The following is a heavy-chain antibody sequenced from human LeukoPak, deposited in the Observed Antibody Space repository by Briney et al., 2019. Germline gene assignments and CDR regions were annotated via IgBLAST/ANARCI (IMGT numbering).Heavy chain of an antibody. Sequence: SETLSLTCTVSGGSISSSSYYRGWIRQPPGKGLEWIGSIYYRESTYYNPSLKSRVTISVDTSKNQFSLKLSSVTAADTAVYYCARADSNYDFWSGYYPIPYYFDYWGQGTLVTVSS. D-gene: IGHD3-3*01. CDR2: IYYREST. CDR3: ARADSNYDFWSGYYPIPYYFDY. CDR1: GGSISSSSYY. V-gene: IGHV4-39*01. J-gene: IGHJ4*02.